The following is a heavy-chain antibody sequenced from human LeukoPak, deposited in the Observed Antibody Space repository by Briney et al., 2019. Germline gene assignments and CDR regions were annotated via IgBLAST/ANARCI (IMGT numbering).Heavy chain of an antibody. CDR2: ISAYNGNT. J-gene: IGHJ4*02. D-gene: IGHD5-12*01. CDR1: GYTFTSYG. Sequence: ASVKVSCKASGYTFTSYGISWVRQAPGQGLEWMGWISAYNGNTNYAQKLQGRVTMTPDTSTSTDYMELRSLRSDDTAVYYCARESGGYSGYDWAYWGQGTLVTVSS. V-gene: IGHV1-18*01. CDR3: ARESGGYSGYDWAY.